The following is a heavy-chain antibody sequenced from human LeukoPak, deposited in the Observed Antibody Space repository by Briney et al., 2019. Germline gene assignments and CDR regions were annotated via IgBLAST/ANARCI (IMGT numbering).Heavy chain of an antibody. Sequence: EGSLRLSCAASGFTFSSYGMHWVRQAPGKGLEWVAVIWYDGSNKYYADSVKGRFTISRDNSKNTLYLQMNSLRAEDTAVYYCARVSYGGNPAHFDYWGQGTLVTVSS. CDR1: GFTFSSYG. J-gene: IGHJ4*02. CDR2: IWYDGSNK. V-gene: IGHV3-33*01. CDR3: ARVSYGGNPAHFDY. D-gene: IGHD4-23*01.